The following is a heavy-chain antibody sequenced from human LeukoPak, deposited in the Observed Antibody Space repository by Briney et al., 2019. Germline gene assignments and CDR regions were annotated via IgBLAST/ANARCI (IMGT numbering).Heavy chain of an antibody. Sequence: ASVKVSCKASGYTFTSYGISWVRQAPGQGLEWMGWISAYNGNTNYAQKFQGRVTMTRDTSISTAYMELSRLRSDDTAVYYCARVGRVMVRGVIINFDYWGQGTLVTVSS. J-gene: IGHJ4*02. CDR3: ARVGRVMVRGVIINFDY. D-gene: IGHD3-10*01. CDR1: GYTFTSYG. V-gene: IGHV1-18*01. CDR2: ISAYNGNT.